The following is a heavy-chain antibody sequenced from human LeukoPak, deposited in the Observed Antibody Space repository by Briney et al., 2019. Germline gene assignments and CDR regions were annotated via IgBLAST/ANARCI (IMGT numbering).Heavy chain of an antibody. CDR1: GFTFSSHS. J-gene: IGHJ4*02. V-gene: IGHV3-21*06. CDR2: ISSRSNYI. Sequence: PGGSLRLSCAASGFTFSSHSMNWVRQAPGKGLEWVSSISSRSNYIYYADSVKGRFTISRDNAKNSLFLQMNSLRAEDTAVYYCAREAAWDYSDSSGFDYWGQGTLVTVSS. CDR3: AREAAWDYSDSSGFDY. D-gene: IGHD3-22*01.